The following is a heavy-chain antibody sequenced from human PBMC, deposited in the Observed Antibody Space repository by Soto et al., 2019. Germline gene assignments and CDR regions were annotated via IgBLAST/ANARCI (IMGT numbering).Heavy chain of an antibody. CDR3: ATSGIAAAGTRDAFDI. Sequence: VASVKVSCKASGYTFTSYGISWVRQAPGQGLEWMGWISAYNGNTNYAQKLQGRVTMTTDTSTSTAYMELRSLRSDDTAVYYCATSGIAAAGTRDAFDIWGQGTMVTVSS. D-gene: IGHD6-13*01. CDR2: ISAYNGNT. V-gene: IGHV1-18*04. J-gene: IGHJ3*02. CDR1: GYTFTSYG.